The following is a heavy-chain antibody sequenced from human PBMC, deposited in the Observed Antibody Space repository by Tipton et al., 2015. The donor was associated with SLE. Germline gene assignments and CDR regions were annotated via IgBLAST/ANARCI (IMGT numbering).Heavy chain of an antibody. Sequence: TLSLTCAVSGYSISSGYYWGWIRQPPGKGLEWIGSIYYSGSTYYNPSLKSRVTISVDTSKNQFSLKLSSVTAADTAVYYCARSYGSGSGAFDIWGQGTMVTVSS. CDR2: IYYSGST. D-gene: IGHD3-10*01. V-gene: IGHV4-38-2*01. CDR1: GYSISSGYY. J-gene: IGHJ3*02. CDR3: ARSYGSGSGAFDI.